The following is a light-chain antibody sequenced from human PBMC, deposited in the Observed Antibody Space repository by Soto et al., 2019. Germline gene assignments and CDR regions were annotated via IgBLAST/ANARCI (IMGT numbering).Light chain of an antibody. Sequence: EIVLTQSPGTLPLSPGERATLACRSSQSVSGSYLAWYQQKPGQAPSPLIYGASSRATDIPERFSGSGSGTDFALTISRVEPEDFAVDYGQEYGTARTVGQGTKVEIK. CDR1: QSVSGSY. CDR2: GAS. CDR3: QEYGTART. J-gene: IGKJ1*01. V-gene: IGKV3-20*01.